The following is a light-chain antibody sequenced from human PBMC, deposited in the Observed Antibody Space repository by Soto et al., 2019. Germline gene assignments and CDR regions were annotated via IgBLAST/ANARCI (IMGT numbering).Light chain of an antibody. CDR3: QKYNSAPLT. J-gene: IGKJ4*01. CDR2: AAS. CDR1: QGISNY. V-gene: IGKV1-27*01. Sequence: DIQMTQSPSSLSASVRDRVTITCRASQGISNYLAWYQQSPGKVPKLLIYAASTLQSGVPSRFNGSGSGTDFTLTISSLQPEDVATYYCQKYNSAPLTLGGGTNVDIK.